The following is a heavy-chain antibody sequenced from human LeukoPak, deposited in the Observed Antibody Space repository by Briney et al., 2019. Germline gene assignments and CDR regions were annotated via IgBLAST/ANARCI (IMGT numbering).Heavy chain of an antibody. V-gene: IGHV3-7*01. CDR1: GFTFTSHW. CDR3: ARDIDRAHGD. D-gene: IGHD2-15*01. J-gene: IGHJ4*02. CDR2: IRGDGGDK. Sequence: QAGGPLRLSCAASGFTFTSHWMTWARQAPGKGLEWVANIRGDGGDKYYVDSVKGRFTISRDNAKNSVYLQMNSLRGEDTAVYYCARDIDRAHGDWGQGTLVTVSS.